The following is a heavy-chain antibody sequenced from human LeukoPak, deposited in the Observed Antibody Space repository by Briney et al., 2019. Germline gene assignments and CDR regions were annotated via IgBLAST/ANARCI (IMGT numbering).Heavy chain of an antibody. CDR2: INHSGST. CDR3: ARGPPYSYGLIYYYYGMDV. V-gene: IGHV4-34*01. CDR1: GGSFSGYY. Sequence: PSETLSLTCAVYGGSFSGYYWSWIRQPPGKGLEWIGEINHSGSTNYNPSLKSRVTISVDTSKNQFSLKLSSVTAADTAVYYCARGPPYSYGLIYYYYGMDVWGQGTTVTVSS. J-gene: IGHJ6*02. D-gene: IGHD5-18*01.